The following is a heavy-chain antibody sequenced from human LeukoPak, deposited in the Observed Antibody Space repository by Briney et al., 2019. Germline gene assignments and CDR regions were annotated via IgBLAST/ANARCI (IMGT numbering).Heavy chain of an antibody. V-gene: IGHV3-48*02. CDR3: ARDHDWAFHY. D-gene: IGHD3-9*01. CDR2: INHNAEII. Sequence: GGSLRLSCAASGFTFSDYVMSWVRQAPGEGLEWIAYINHNAEIIYYADSVKGRFTISRDNAKNSLSLQMNSLRDEDTAVYYCARDHDWAFHYWGQGTRVTVSS. CDR1: GFTFSDYV. J-gene: IGHJ4*02.